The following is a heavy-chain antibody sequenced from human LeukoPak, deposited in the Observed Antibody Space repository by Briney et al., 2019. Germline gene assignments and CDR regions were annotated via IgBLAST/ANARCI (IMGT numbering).Heavy chain of an antibody. CDR3: AKDVASYQLLLTRDYYGMDV. CDR2: ISSSGGST. J-gene: IGHJ6*02. CDR1: GFTFNSYA. Sequence: GGSLRLSCEASGFTFNSYAMNWVRQAPGKGLEWVSTISSSGGSTHYADSVKGRFTISRDSSKNTLYLQMNSLRAEDTAVYYCAKDVASYQLLLTRDYYGMDVWGQGTTVTVSS. D-gene: IGHD2-2*01. V-gene: IGHV3-23*01.